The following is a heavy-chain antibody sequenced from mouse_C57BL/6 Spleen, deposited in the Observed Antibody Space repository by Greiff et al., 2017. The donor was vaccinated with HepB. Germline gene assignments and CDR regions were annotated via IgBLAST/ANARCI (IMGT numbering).Heavy chain of an antibody. J-gene: IGHJ1*03. Sequence: QVQLKQPGAELVKPGASVKLSCKASGYTFTSYWMHWVKQRPGQGLEWIGMIHPNSGSTNYNEKFKSKATLTVDKSSSTAYMQLSSLTSEDSAVYYCARETTVVATPGYFDVWGTGTTVTVSS. CDR2: IHPNSGST. CDR3: ARETTVVATPGYFDV. CDR1: GYTFTSYW. V-gene: IGHV1-64*01. D-gene: IGHD1-1*01.